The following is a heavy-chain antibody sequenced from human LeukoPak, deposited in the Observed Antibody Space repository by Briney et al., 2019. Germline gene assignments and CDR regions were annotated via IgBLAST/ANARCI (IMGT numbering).Heavy chain of an antibody. CDR2: MNPNSGNT. D-gene: IGHD3-16*02. Sequence: ASVKVSCKASGYTFTSYDINWVRQATGQGLEWMGWMNPNSGNTGYAQKSQGRVTMTRNTSISTAYMELSSLRSEDTAVYYCARGTGYDYIWGSYRYYYFDYWGQGTLVTVSS. CDR3: ARGTGYDYIWGSYRYYYFDY. V-gene: IGHV1-8*01. CDR1: GYTFTSYD. J-gene: IGHJ4*02.